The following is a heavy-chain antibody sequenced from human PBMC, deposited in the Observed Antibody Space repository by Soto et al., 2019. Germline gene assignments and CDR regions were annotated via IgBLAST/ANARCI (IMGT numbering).Heavy chain of an antibody. Sequence: SVKVSCKASGGTFSSYAISWERQATGQGLEWMGGIIPIFGTANYAQKFQGRVTITADESTSTAYMELSSLRSEDTAVYYCARGLGYCSSTSCLYWFDHWGQGTLVTVSS. CDR1: GGTFSSYA. D-gene: IGHD2-2*01. J-gene: IGHJ5*02. CDR3: ARGLGYCSSTSCLYWFDH. V-gene: IGHV1-69*13. CDR2: IIPIFGTA.